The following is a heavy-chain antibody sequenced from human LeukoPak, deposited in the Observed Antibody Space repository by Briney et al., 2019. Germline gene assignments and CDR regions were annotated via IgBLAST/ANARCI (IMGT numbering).Heavy chain of an antibody. CDR1: GYTYTKHW. J-gene: IGHJ3*01. CDR2: IDPSDSYT. V-gene: IGHV5-10-1*01. D-gene: IGHD4-23*01. Sequence: GAFLQISCKASGYTYTKHWITWVRQMPGRGLEWMGRIDPSDSYTIYSPSFQGHVTISSDKPIGIAYLQWSSLKASDTAMYYCARIRDGGNSHDASDVWGQGTLVTVSS. CDR3: ARIRDGGNSHDASDV.